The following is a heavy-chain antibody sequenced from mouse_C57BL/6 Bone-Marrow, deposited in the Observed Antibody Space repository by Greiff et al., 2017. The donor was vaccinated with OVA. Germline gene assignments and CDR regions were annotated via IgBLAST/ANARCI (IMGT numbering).Heavy chain of an antibody. J-gene: IGHJ4*01. V-gene: IGHV1-5*01. Sequence: VQLQQSGTVLARPGASVKMSCKTSGYTFTSYWMHWVKQRPGQGLEWIGAIYPGNSDTSYNQKFKGKAKLTAVTSASTAYMELSSLTNEDSAVYYCTRFYYGSPAMDYWGQGTSVTVSS. D-gene: IGHD1-1*01. CDR1: GYTFTSYW. CDR2: IYPGNSDT. CDR3: TRFYYGSPAMDY.